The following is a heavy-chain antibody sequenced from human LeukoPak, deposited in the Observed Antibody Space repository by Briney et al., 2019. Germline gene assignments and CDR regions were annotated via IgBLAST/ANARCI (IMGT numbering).Heavy chain of an antibody. CDR3: VRDDVSP. CDR1: GHTFTGYY. V-gene: IGHV1-2*02. J-gene: IGHJ5*02. CDR2: INPNSGGT. Sequence: ASVKVSCKTSGHTFTGYYIHWVRQAPGQGLEWMGWINPNSGGTNYAQNFQGRVTMTRDTSISTAYMELSRLRSDDTAVYYCVRDDVSPWGQGTLVTASA.